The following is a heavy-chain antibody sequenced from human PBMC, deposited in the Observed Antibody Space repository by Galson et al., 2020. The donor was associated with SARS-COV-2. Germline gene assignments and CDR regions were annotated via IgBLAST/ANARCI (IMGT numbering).Heavy chain of an antibody. D-gene: IGHD3-3*01. CDR2: IFSNDKK. CDR3: ARTPKEVTIFGVVYYGMDV. Sequence: ESGPTLVKPTETLTLTCTVSGFSLSNASMGVSWLRQPPGNALEWLAHIFSNDKKSYSTSLKSRPTISKDTSKSQVVLTMTNMDPVDTSTYYCARTPKEVTIFGVVYYGMDVWGQGTTVTVSS. CDR1: GFSLSNASMG. V-gene: IGHV2-26*01. J-gene: IGHJ6*02.